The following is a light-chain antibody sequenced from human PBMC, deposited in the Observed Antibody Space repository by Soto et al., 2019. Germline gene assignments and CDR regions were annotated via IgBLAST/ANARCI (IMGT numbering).Light chain of an antibody. CDR1: QSVSSN. Sequence: EIVMTQSPATLSVSPGERATLSYGASQSVSSNLAWYQQKPGQAPRLLIYGASTRATGIPARFSGSGSGTEFTLTISSLQSEDFAVYYCQQYNNWPPVTFGQGTKVDIK. J-gene: IGKJ1*01. CDR2: GAS. CDR3: QQYNNWPPVT. V-gene: IGKV3-15*01.